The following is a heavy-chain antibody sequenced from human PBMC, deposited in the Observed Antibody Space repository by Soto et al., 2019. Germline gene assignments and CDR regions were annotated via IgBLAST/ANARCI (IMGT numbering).Heavy chain of an antibody. J-gene: IGHJ6*03. CDR1: GFTVEDSA. CDR2: ISWNSGSI. CDR3: AKDNCSSTSWYDYYYYYMDV. V-gene: IGHV3-9*01. D-gene: IGHD2-2*01. Sequence: GGSTELSCAASGFTVEDSAVHGARQAPGKGLEWDSGISWNSGSIGYADSVKGRFTISRDNAKNSLYLQMNSLRAEDTALYYCAKDNCSSTSWYDYYYYYMDVWGKGTTVTVSS.